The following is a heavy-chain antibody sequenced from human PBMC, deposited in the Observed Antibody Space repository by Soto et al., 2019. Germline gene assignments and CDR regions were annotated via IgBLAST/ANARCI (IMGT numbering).Heavy chain of an antibody. CDR2: ISGSGGST. J-gene: IGHJ4*02. CDR1: GFTFSSYA. Sequence: PGGSLRLSCAASGFTFSSYAMSWVRQAPGKGLEWVSAISGSGGSTYYADSVKGRFTISRDNSKNTLYLQMNSLRAEDTAVYYCAKCTIIVVVPIYWFDYWGQGTLVTVSS. D-gene: IGHD3-22*01. V-gene: IGHV3-23*01. CDR3: AKCTIIVVVPIYWFDY.